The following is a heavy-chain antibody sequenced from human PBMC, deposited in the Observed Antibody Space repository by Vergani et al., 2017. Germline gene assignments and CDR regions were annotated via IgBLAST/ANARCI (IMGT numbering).Heavy chain of an antibody. CDR2: INSDGSTT. V-gene: IGHV3-74*01. Sequence: EVQLVESGGGLAQPGGSLRLSCAASGFTFSSYWMHWVRQAPGKGLVWVSRINSDGSTTSYAYSVKGRFTISRDNAKNTLYLQMNSLRVEDTAIYYCTRLAGTLNWGQGTLVTVSS. D-gene: IGHD6-19*01. J-gene: IGHJ4*02. CDR3: TRLAGTLN. CDR1: GFTFSSYW.